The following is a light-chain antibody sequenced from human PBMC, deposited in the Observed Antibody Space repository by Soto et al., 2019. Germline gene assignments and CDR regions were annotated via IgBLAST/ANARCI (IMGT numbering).Light chain of an antibody. J-gene: IGKJ5*01. CDR3: QQYNNWPPIT. V-gene: IGKV3-15*01. Sequence: EIMMTQSPATLSVSTGERATLSCRASQNVRNNLAWYQHKPGQVPRLLIYYASTRATGIPARFSDSGSGTEFTLTINSLQSEDVAVYSCQQYNNWPPITFGQGTRLEI. CDR2: YAS. CDR1: QNVRNN.